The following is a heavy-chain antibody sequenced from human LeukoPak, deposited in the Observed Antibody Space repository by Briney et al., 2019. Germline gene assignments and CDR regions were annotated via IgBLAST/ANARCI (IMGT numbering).Heavy chain of an antibody. CDR1: GGSFSGYY. Sequence: SETLSLTCAVYGGSFSGYYWSWIRQPPGKGLEWIGEINHSGSTNYNPSLKSRVTISVDTSKNQFSLKLSSVTAADTAVYYCARDGGSGIDYWGQGTLVTVSS. V-gene: IGHV4-34*01. CDR3: ARDGGSGIDY. D-gene: IGHD3-10*01. J-gene: IGHJ4*02. CDR2: INHSGST.